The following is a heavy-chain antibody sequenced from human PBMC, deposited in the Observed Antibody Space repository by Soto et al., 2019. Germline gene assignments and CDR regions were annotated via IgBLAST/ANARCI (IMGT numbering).Heavy chain of an antibody. D-gene: IGHD6-6*01. CDR2: IYSGGST. Sequence: GGSLRLSCAASGFTVSSNYMSWVRQAPGKGLEWVSVIYSGGSTYYADSVKGRFTISRDNSKNTLYLQMNSLRAEDTAVYYCARELSEYSSSYFDYWGQGTLVTVSS. J-gene: IGHJ4*02. V-gene: IGHV3-66*01. CDR3: ARELSEYSSSYFDY. CDR1: GFTVSSNY.